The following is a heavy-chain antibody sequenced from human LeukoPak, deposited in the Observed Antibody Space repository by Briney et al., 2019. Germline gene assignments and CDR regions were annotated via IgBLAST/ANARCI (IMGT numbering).Heavy chain of an antibody. CDR3: ARGVNNWNIDVFDI. CDR1: GFTVSSNS. D-gene: IGHD1/OR15-1a*01. Sequence: GSLRLSCTVSGFTVSSNSMSWIRQPPGKGLEWIGYIYYSGSTNYNPSLKSRVTISVDTSKNQFSLKLSSVTAAETAVYFCARGVNNWNIDVFDIWGQGTMVTVSS. CDR2: IYYSGST. V-gene: IGHV4-59*02. J-gene: IGHJ3*02.